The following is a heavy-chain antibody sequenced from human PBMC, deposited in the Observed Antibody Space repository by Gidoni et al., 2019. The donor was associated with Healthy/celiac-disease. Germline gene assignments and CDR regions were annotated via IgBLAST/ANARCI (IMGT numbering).Heavy chain of an antibody. Sequence: LEWVAVRSYDGSNKYYADSVTGRFTISRDNSKNTLYLQMNSLRAEDTAVYYCAREELGYYSSTSCYAFDYWGQGTLVTVSS. CDR2: RSYDGSNK. CDR3: AREELGYYSSTSCYAFDY. J-gene: IGHJ4*02. D-gene: IGHD2-2*01. V-gene: IGHV3-30-3*01.